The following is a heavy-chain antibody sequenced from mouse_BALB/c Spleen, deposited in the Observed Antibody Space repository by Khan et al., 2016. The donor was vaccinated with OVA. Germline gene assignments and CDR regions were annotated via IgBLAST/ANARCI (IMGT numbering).Heavy chain of an antibody. J-gene: IGHJ4*01. Sequence: VQLQESGAELARPGASVKMSCRASGYTFTSNTMHWVKQGHGQGLEWIGYINPRTSYTNYIQKFKDKATLTADKSSSTTYMQLSSLTFEDSAVYYCARRTTGYAMDYWGQGTSVTVSS. CDR2: INPRTSYT. CDR1: GYTFTSNT. D-gene: IGHD2-14*01. CDR3: ARRTTGYAMDY. V-gene: IGHV1-4*01.